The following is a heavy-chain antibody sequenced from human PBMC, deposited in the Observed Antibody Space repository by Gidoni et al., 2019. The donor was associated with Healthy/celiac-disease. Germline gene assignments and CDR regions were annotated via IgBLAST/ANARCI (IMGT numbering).Heavy chain of an antibody. Sequence: QVQLVESGGGVVQPGRSLRLSCAASGFTFRSYGTHWVRQAQGKGLEWVAVIWYDGSNKYYADPVKGRLTISRDNSKNTRYLQMNSLRAEDTAVYYCAREGYSRGWYKTAYYYYMDVWGKGTTVTVSS. D-gene: IGHD6-19*01. CDR2: IWYDGSNK. V-gene: IGHV3-33*01. J-gene: IGHJ6*03. CDR1: GFTFRSYG. CDR3: AREGYSRGWYKTAYYYYMDV.